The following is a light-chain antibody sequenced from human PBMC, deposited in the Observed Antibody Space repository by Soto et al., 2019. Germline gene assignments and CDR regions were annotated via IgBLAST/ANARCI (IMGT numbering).Light chain of an antibody. Sequence: QSALTQVASVSASPGQSITISCTGTSSDVGGHNYVSWYQQHPGKAPKLMIYNVDYRPSVVSNRFSGSKSGNTASLTISGLQADDEAYYYCSSYADSSTVVFGGGTKLTVL. CDR2: NVD. CDR3: SSYADSSTVV. J-gene: IGLJ2*01. V-gene: IGLV2-14*03. CDR1: SSDVGGHNY.